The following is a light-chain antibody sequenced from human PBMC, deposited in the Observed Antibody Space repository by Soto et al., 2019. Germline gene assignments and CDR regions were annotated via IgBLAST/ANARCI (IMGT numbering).Light chain of an antibody. CDR2: DAS. Sequence: EIVLTQSPGALSLSPGERATLSCRASQSVSSNFLAWYQQKPGQAPRLLIYDASNRATGIPDRFSGSGSGTDFTLTISRLEPEDFAVYYCQQYNNWPRITFGGGTKVDIK. CDR1: QSVSSNF. V-gene: IGKV3-20*01. CDR3: QQYNNWPRIT. J-gene: IGKJ4*01.